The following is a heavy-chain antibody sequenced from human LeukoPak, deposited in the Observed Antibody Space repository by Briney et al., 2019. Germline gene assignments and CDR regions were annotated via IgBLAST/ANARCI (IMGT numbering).Heavy chain of an antibody. D-gene: IGHD6-6*01. CDR3: ARGSNIAARTVRYYFDY. Sequence: SETLSLTCAVYGGSFSGYYWSWIRQPPGKGLEWIGEINHSGSTNYNPSLKSRVTISVDTSKNQFSLKLSSVTAADTAVYYCARGSNIAARTVRYYFDYWGQGTPVTVSS. CDR2: INHSGST. CDR1: GGSFSGYY. V-gene: IGHV4-34*01. J-gene: IGHJ4*02.